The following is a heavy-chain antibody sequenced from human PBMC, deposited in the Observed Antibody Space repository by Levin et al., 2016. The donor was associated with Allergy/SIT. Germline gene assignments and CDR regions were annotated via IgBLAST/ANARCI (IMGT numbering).Heavy chain of an antibody. V-gene: IGHV4-31*02. D-gene: IGHD1-26*01. CDR3: ARAQWELSRFDY. CDR2: IYYSGST. J-gene: IGHJ4*02. Sequence: RQAPGKGLEWIGYIYYSGSTYYNPSLKSRVTISVDTSKNQFSLKLSSVTAADTAVYYCARAQWELSRFDYWGQGTLVTVSS.